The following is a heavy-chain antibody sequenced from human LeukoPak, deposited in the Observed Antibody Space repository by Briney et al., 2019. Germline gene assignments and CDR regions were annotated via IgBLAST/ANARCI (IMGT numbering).Heavy chain of an antibody. J-gene: IGHJ1*01. D-gene: IGHD6-19*01. Sequence: GGSLRLSCAASGFTVGSNYMSWVRQAPGKGLEWVSSIYRGGGTYYPDSVKGRFTISRDNSKNTLYLQMNSLRAEDTAVYYCARDSIAVAGTYFQHWGQGTLVTVSS. CDR3: ARDSIAVAGTYFQH. CDR2: IYRGGGT. V-gene: IGHV3-66*01. CDR1: GFTVGSNY.